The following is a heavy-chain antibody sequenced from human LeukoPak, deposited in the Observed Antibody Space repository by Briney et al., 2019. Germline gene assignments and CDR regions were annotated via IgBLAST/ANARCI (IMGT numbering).Heavy chain of an antibody. D-gene: IGHD3-16*01. CDR3: AKASWVSTADAVL. CDR1: GFIFSSYA. J-gene: IGHJ4*02. V-gene: IGHV3-23*01. CDR2: LRGNGDT. Sequence: GGSLTLSCAASGFIFSSYAMSWVREAPARGLEWVSSLRGNGDTFYADSVKGRFTLPRDESRNTVYLHLNELRVEDTAVYYCAKASWVSTADAVLWGQGTVVTVSS.